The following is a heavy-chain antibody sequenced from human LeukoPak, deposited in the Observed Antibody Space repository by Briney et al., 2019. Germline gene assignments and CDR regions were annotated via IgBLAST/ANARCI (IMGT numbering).Heavy chain of an antibody. CDR1: GVSLRGYY. Sequence: SETLSLTCAVYGVSLRGYYWRWIRQSPEKGLEWIGEISHEGDSIYNPSLKSRLNLSVDMSKNQFSLKLRSVTAADTAVYYCARGRNYVSDYYFDVWGKGTTVIVSS. J-gene: IGHJ6*03. CDR3: ARGRNYVSDYYFDV. V-gene: IGHV4-34*01. CDR2: ISHEGDS. D-gene: IGHD1-7*01.